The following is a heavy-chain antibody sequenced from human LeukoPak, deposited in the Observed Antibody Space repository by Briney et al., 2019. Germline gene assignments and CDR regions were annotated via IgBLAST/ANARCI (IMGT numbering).Heavy chain of an antibody. CDR3: ARVNWLVLGDYFDY. V-gene: IGHV1-18*01. J-gene: IGHJ4*02. D-gene: IGHD6-19*01. CDR1: GYTYTSYG. CDR2: ISAYNGNT. Sequence: ASVKVSCKASGYTYTSYGISWVRQAPGQGLEWMGWISAYNGNTNYAQKLQGRVTMTTDTSTSTAYMELRSLRSDDTAVYYCARVNWLVLGDYFDYWGQGTLVTVSS.